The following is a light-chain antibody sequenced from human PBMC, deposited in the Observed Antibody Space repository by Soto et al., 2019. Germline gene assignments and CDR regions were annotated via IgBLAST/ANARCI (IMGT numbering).Light chain of an antibody. CDR2: KTS. Sequence: VGARVPTPCRASQSISSWLAWYQQKPGKAPKLLIYKTSTLESGVPSRFSGSGSGTEFTLTISSLQPDDFATYYYQQYNTYPWTFGQGTKVDIK. CDR3: QQYNTYPWT. J-gene: IGKJ1*01. CDR1: QSISSW. V-gene: IGKV1-5*03.